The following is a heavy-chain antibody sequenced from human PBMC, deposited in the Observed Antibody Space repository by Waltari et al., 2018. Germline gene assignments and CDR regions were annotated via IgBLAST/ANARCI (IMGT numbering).Heavy chain of an antibody. CDR2: IYYSGST. Sequence: QVQLQESGPGLVKPSETLSLTCTVSGGSISSYYWGWIRQPPGKGLEWIGYIYYSGSTNYNPSLKSRVTISVDTSKNQFSLKLSSVTAADTAVYYCARAREMRYYFDYWGQGTLVTVSS. D-gene: IGHD3-3*02. V-gene: IGHV4-59*01. CDR1: GGSISSYY. CDR3: ARAREMRYYFDY. J-gene: IGHJ4*02.